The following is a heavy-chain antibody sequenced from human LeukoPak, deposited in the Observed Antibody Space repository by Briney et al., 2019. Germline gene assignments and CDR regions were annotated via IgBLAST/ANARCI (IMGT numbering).Heavy chain of an antibody. CDR1: GDTFSNYA. J-gene: IGHJ4*02. CDR2: IIPMSGTT. D-gene: IGHD1/OR15-1a*01. Sequence: ASVKVSCKASGDTFSNYAFSWVRQAPGQGLEGMGAIIPMSGTTHYAQNFQGRVTITSDESTRTVYLEVTSLTSDHTALYYCARSNNVFFAGDHWGQGTLVTVSS. V-gene: IGHV1-69*13. CDR3: ARSNNVFFAGDH.